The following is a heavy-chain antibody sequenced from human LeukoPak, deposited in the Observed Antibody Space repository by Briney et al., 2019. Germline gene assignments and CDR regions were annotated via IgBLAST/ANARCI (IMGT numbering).Heavy chain of an antibody. CDR1: GYTFTSYD. J-gene: IGHJ6*01. V-gene: IGHV1-8*01. CDR3: ASRPDGEDFWSGYYPYYYYGMDV. Sequence: ASVKVSCKAPGYTFTSYDIYCVRQATGQGLEWMGWMNPNSVITRYAQKLEVRVTMTRNTSIRTAYIELSSLRSEDTAVYYCASRPDGEDFWSGYYPYYYYGMDVWGQGTTVTVSS. D-gene: IGHD3-3*01. CDR2: MNPNSVIT.